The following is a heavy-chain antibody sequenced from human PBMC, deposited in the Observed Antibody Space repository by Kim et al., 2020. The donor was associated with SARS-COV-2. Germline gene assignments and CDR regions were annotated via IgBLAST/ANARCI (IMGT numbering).Heavy chain of an antibody. J-gene: IGHJ3*02. V-gene: IGHV3-33*01. CDR2: IWYDGSNK. D-gene: IGHD4-17*01. CDR1: GFTFSSYG. Sequence: GGSLRLSCAASGFTFSSYGMHWVRQAPGKGLEWVAVIWYDGSNKYYADSVKGRFTISRDNSKNTLYLQMNSLRAEDTAVYYCARPLRTTVSSNDAFDIWGQGTMVTVSS. CDR3: ARPLRTTVSSNDAFDI.